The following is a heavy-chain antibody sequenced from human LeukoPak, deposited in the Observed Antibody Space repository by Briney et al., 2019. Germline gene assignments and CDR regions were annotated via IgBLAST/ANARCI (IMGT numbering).Heavy chain of an antibody. J-gene: IGHJ4*02. CDR2: IYHSGST. CDR3: ARVPRTSYYYDSSGYSDY. D-gene: IGHD3-22*01. CDR1: GYSISSGYY. Sequence: SETLSLTCTVSGYSISSGYYWGWIRQPPGKGLEWIGSIYHSGSTYYNPSLKSRVTISVDTSKNQFSLKLSPVTAADTAVYYCARVPRTSYYYDSSGYSDYWGQGTLVTVSS. V-gene: IGHV4-38-2*02.